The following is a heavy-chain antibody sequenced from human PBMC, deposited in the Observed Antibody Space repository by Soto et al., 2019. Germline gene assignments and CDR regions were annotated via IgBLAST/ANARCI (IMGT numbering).Heavy chain of an antibody. D-gene: IGHD3-16*01. J-gene: IGHJ4*02. CDR3: ARGEPHHYFDY. Sequence: EVQLVESGGGLVQPGGSLRLSCAASGFTVSTSYMNWVRQAPGKGLEWVSVIYSGGSTYYADSVKGRFTISRDNSKNTLFHQMNSLRVEDTAVYYCARGEPHHYFDYWGQGTLVTVSS. V-gene: IGHV3-66*01. CDR1: GFTVSTSY. CDR2: IYSGGST.